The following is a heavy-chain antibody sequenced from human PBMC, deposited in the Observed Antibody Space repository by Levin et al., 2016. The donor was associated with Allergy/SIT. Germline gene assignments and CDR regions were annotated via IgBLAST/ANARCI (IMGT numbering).Heavy chain of an antibody. V-gene: IGHV4-34*01. CDR2: INHSGST. CDR1: GGSFSGYY. J-gene: IGHJ4*02. CDR3: ARARSYSSGWFSRNYFDY. Sequence: GSLRLSCAVYGGSFSGYYWSWIRQPPGKGLEWIGEINHSGSTNYNPSLKSRVTISVDTSKNQFSLKLSSVTAADTAVYYCARARSYSSGWFSRNYFDYWGQGTLVTVSS. D-gene: IGHD6-19*01.